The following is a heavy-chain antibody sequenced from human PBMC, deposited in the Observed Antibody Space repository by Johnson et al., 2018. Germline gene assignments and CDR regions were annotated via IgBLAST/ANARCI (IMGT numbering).Heavy chain of an antibody. CDR2: NIPIFGTA. CDR1: GGTFSSYA. V-gene: IGHV1-69*01. D-gene: IGHD3-22*01. J-gene: IGHJ3*02. CDR3: AIPKNCYDSSGYLDAFAI. Sequence: VQLVESGAEVKKPGSSVKVSCKASGGTFSSYAISWVRQAPGQGLEWMGGNIPIFGTANYAQKFQGRVTITADESTSTAYMVLRSLRSEETAVYYCAIPKNCYDSSGYLDAFAICGQGTMVTVSS.